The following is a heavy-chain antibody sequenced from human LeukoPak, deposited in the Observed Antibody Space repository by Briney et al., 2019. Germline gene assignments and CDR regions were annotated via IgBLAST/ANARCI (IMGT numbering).Heavy chain of an antibody. CDR2: MNPKSGNT. CDR3: ATVASTSPWYYGMDV. D-gene: IGHD2-2*01. CDR1: GYTFINYD. J-gene: IGHJ6*02. V-gene: IGHV1-8*01. Sequence: ASVKVSCKTSGYTFINYDINWVRQATGQGLEWMGWMNPKSGNTGSAQRFQGRVTMTRDTSISTAYMELSSLASEDTAVYYCATVASTSPWYYGMDVWGQGTTVTVSS.